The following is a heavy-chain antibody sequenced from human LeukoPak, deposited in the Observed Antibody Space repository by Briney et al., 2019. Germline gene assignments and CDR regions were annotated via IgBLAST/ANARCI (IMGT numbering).Heavy chain of an antibody. V-gene: IGHV5-51*01. J-gene: IGHJ4*02. D-gene: IGHD3-10*01. CDR1: GYSFTSYW. CDR3: ARLTVGYYGSGSYNPPDY. Sequence: GESLKISCKGSGYSFTSYWIGWVRQMPGKGLEWMGIIYPGDSDTRYSPSFQGQVTISADKSISTAYLQWSSLKASDTAMYYCARLTVGYYGSGSYNPPDYWGQGTLVTVSS. CDR2: IYPGDSDT.